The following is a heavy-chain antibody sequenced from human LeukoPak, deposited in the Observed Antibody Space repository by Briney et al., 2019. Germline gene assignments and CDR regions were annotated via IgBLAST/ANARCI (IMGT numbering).Heavy chain of an antibody. CDR2: ILPVFGTS. D-gene: IGHD2-8*01. Sequence: SVKVSCKASGGTYNNYAITWVRQAPGQGLEWVGGILPVFGTSNYAQRFQGRVTITTDESTSTAYMELSSLRSEDTAVYYCARARYCTNGVCYFGIDYWGQGTLVTVSS. CDR3: ARARYCTNGVCYFGIDY. CDR1: GGTYNNYA. V-gene: IGHV1-69*05. J-gene: IGHJ4*02.